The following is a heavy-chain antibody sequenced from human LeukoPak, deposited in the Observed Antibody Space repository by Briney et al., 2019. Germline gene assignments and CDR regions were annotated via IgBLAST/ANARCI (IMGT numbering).Heavy chain of an antibody. CDR2: INWDGGRI. V-gene: IGHV3-20*04. Sequence: GGSLRLSCEASGFSFGDYGMSWVRQGPGKGLEWVSGINWDGGRIDYGVSVKGRFTIYRDNAKKSLHLQMNSLTDEDTALYYCARDYEKYFYDSSGYQVGDMDVWGQGTTVIVSS. D-gene: IGHD3-22*01. J-gene: IGHJ6*02. CDR3: ARDYEKYFYDSSGYQVGDMDV. CDR1: GFSFGDYG.